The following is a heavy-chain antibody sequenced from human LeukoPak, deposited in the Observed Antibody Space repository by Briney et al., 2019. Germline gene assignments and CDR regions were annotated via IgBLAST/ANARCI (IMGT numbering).Heavy chain of an antibody. J-gene: IGHJ4*02. CDR3: ARDSVDGSGTYYNDSPDY. CDR2: ISAYSGNT. V-gene: IGHV1-18*01. D-gene: IGHD3-10*01. Sequence: GASVKVSCKASGYTFSSYGISWVRQAPGQGLEWMGWISAYSGNTDYAQNFRGRATITTDTSTSTAYMELRSLRSDDTAVYYCARDSVDGSGTYYNDSPDYWGQGTLVTVSS. CDR1: GYTFSSYG.